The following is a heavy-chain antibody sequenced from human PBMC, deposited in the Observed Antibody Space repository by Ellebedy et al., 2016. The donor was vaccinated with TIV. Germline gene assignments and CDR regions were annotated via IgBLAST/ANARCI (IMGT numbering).Heavy chain of an antibody. J-gene: IGHJ3*02. CDR2: INPNSGGT. V-gene: IGHV1-2*02. Sequence: ASVKVSCXASGYTFTGYYMHWVRQAPGQGLEWMGWINPNSGGTNYAQKFQGRVTMTRDTSISTAYMELSRLRSDDTAVYYCARSSGECSSTSCYTFAFDIWGQGTMVTVSS. CDR1: GYTFTGYY. D-gene: IGHD2-2*02. CDR3: ARSSGECSSTSCYTFAFDI.